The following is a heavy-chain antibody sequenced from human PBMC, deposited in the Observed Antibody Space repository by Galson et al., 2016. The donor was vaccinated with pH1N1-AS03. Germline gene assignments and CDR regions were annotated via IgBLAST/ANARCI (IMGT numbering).Heavy chain of an antibody. J-gene: IGHJ6*02. V-gene: IGHV1-58*01. CDR1: GFTFTGSP. CDR2: IVVGSGNT. CDR3: AAGSRFLEWLGVADFYGMDV. Sequence: SVKVSCKASGFTFTGSPVQWVRQARGQRLEWIGWIVVGSGNTNYAQNFQERVSITRDKSTSTAYMSLSSLRSEDTAVYYCAAGSRFLEWLGVADFYGMDVWGQGTTVTVSS. D-gene: IGHD3-3*01.